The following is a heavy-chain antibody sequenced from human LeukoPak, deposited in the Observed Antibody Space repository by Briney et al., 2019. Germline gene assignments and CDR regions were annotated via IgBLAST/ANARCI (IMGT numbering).Heavy chain of an antibody. CDR1: GFTFDDYA. Sequence: GGSLRLSCAASGFTFDDYAMHWVRQAPGKGLEWVSGISWNSGSIGYADSVKGRFTISRDNAKNTLYLQMNSLRAEDTAVYYCARDSGGFGEFNDYWGQGTLVTVSS. D-gene: IGHD3-10*01. V-gene: IGHV3-9*01. J-gene: IGHJ4*02. CDR2: ISWNSGSI. CDR3: ARDSGGFGEFNDY.